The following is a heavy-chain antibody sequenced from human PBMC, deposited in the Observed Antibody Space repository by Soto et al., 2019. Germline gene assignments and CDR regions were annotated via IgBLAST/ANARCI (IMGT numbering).Heavy chain of an antibody. D-gene: IGHD3-22*01. CDR3: ARDYYDSSGPPWFDP. J-gene: IGHJ5*02. CDR1: GGSISSYY. Sequence: PSETLSLTCTVSGGSISSYYWSWIRQPPGKGLEWIGYIYYSGSTNYNPSLKSRVTISVDTSKNQFSLKLSSVTAADTAVYYCARDYYDSSGPPWFDPWGQGTLVTVSS. V-gene: IGHV4-59*01. CDR2: IYYSGST.